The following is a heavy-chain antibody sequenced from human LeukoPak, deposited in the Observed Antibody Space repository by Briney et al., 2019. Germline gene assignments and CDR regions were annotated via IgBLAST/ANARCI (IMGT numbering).Heavy chain of an antibody. CDR3: ARGFRRAFSYQLLGIYMVV. CDR1: GGSFSGYY. Sequence: PSETLSLTCAVYGGSFSGYYWSWIRHPPGKGLEWIGEINHSGSTNYNPSLKIRVTISVDTSKDQFSLKLSSVTAAVTAVYYCARGFRRAFSYQLLGIYMVVWGKGNTVTVSS. CDR2: INHSGST. D-gene: IGHD2-2*01. J-gene: IGHJ6*03. V-gene: IGHV4-34*01.